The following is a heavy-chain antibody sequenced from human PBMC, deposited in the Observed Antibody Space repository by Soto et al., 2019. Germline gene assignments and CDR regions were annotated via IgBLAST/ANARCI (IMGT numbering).Heavy chain of an antibody. V-gene: IGHV4-30-4*08. CDR1: VGSISSGDYY. Sequence: QVQLQESGPGLVKPSQTLSLTCTVSVGSISSGDYYRSWIRQPPGKGLEWIAYIYSSGSTYYNPSLQGRVPMAVDTSKSQFSLKLSSVTAADTAVYYCARESSLGYGSGGGCHDAFDIWGQVTMVIVSS. D-gene: IGHD2-15*01. J-gene: IGHJ3*02. CDR3: ARESSLGYGSGGGCHDAFDI. CDR2: IYSSGST.